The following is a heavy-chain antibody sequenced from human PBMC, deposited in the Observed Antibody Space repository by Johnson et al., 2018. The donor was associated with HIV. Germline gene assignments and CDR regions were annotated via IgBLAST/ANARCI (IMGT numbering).Heavy chain of an antibody. D-gene: IGHD4-17*01. CDR3: ARGGYGDYGGGAAFDI. CDR1: GFTFSSYA. CDR2: ISGSGGDT. Sequence: MMLVESGGGLVQPGGSLRLSCAASGFTFSSYAMSWVRQAPGKGLEWVSAISGSGGDTYYPGSVKGRFTISRENAKNSLYLQMNSQRAGETAGYYCARGGYGDYGGGAAFDIWGQGTMVTVSS. V-gene: IGHV3-23*04. J-gene: IGHJ3*02.